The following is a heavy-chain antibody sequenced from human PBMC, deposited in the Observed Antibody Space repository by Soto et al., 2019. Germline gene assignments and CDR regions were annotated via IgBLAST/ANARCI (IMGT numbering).Heavy chain of an antibody. CDR2: INSDGSIT. CDR3: ARAMTSVGAAAKGDF. Sequence: EVQLVESGGGLILPGGSLRLSCAASGFTFNTHWMHWVRQAPGKGLVWVSRINSDGSITDYADSVKGRFSISRDNPRNTLYLQMNSLSPEDTAVYSCARAMTSVGAAAKGDFWGQGTLVTVSS. J-gene: IGHJ4*02. CDR1: GFTFNTHW. D-gene: IGHD1-26*01. V-gene: IGHV3-74*01.